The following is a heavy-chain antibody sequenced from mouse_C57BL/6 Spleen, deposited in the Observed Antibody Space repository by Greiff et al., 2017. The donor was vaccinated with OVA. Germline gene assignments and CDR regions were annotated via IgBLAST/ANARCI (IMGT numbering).Heavy chain of an antibody. Sequence: VQLQQPGAELVRPGSSVKLSCKASGYTFTSYWMDWVKQRPGQGLEWIGNIYPSDSETHYNQKFKDKATLTVDKSSSTAYIQLSSLTSEDSAVYYCARSRFYDGSSSDFDYWGQGTTLTVSS. CDR1: GYTFTSYW. J-gene: IGHJ2*01. V-gene: IGHV1-61*01. CDR2: IYPSDSET. CDR3: ARSRFYDGSSSDFDY. D-gene: IGHD1-1*01.